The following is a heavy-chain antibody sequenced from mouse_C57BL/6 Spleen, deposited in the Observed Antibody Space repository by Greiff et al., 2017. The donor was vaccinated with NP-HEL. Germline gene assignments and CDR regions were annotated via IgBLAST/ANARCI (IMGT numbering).Heavy chain of an antibody. CDR1: GYTFTSYW. CDR3: ARESGGDYAWFAY. V-gene: IGHV1-53*01. CDR2: INPSNGGT. D-gene: IGHD2-13*01. Sequence: VQLQQPGTELVKPGASVKLSCKASGYTFTSYWMHWVKQRPGQGLEWIGNINPSNGGTNYNEKFKSKATLTVDKSSSTAYMQLSSLTSEDSAVYYCARESGGDYAWFAYWGQGTLVTVSA. J-gene: IGHJ3*01.